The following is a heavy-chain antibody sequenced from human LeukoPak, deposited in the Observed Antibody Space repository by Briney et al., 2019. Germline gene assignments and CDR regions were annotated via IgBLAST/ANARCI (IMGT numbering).Heavy chain of an antibody. Sequence: SETLSLTCAVYGGSFSGYYWSWIRQPPGKGLEWIGEINHSGSTNYNPSLKSRGPISVDTSKNQFALKLSSVTAADAAVYYRARGRLGVRHPIDYWGQGTLVTVSS. J-gene: IGHJ4*02. CDR3: ARGRLGVRHPIDY. CDR1: GGSFSGYY. D-gene: IGHD3-3*01. V-gene: IGHV4-34*01. CDR2: INHSGST.